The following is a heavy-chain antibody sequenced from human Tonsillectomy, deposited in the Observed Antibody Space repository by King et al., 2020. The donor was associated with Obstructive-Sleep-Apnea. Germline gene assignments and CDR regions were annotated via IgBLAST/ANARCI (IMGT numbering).Heavy chain of an antibody. CDR1: GYTSSGYY. CDR2: ISPNSGAT. J-gene: IGHJ4*02. D-gene: IGHD3-16*01. V-gene: IGHV1-2*07. CDR3: ARNMSAYDSTSPAY. Sequence: QLVQSGAEVKKPGASVKVSCKASGYTSSGYYIHWVRQAPGQGLEWMGWISPNSGATQSAHRFQGRVTLTRETSISTAYMDLSRLTSDDTAMFYCARNMSAYDSTSPAYWGQGTLVTVSS.